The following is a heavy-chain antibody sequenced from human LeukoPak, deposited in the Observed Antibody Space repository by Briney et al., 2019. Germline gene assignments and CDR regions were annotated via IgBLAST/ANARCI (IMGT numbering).Heavy chain of an antibody. V-gene: IGHV4-39*01. CDR3: ARLTPYSGSPLGDY. CDR2: ISYSGSA. CDR1: GGSISSSGNY. J-gene: IGHJ4*02. D-gene: IGHD1-26*01. Sequence: PSETLSLTCTVSGGSISSSGNYWGWIRQPPGKGLEWIGTISYSGSAYYNPSLKSRVTISVDTSKNQFSLKLSSVTAADTAVYYCARLTPYSGSPLGDYWGQGTLVTVSS.